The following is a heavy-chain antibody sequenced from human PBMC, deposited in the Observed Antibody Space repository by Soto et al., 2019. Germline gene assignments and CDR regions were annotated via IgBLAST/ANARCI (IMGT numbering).Heavy chain of an antibody. D-gene: IGHD3-22*01. Sequence: SGPTLVNPTQTLTLTCTFSGFSLSTSGVGVGWIRQPPGKALEWLALSYWNDDKRYSPYLKSRLTITKDTSKNQVVLTMTNMDPVDTATYYCAHLYYYDSSGYYHHFDYWGQGTLVTVSS. CDR2: SYWNDDK. J-gene: IGHJ4*02. CDR3: AHLYYYDSSGYYHHFDY. V-gene: IGHV2-5*01. CDR1: GFSLSTSGVG.